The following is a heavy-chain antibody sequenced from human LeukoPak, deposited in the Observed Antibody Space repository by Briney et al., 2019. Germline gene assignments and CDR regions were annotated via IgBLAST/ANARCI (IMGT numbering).Heavy chain of an antibody. CDR1: GGYISSYY. D-gene: IGHD3-22*01. CDR2: THYSGT. J-gene: IGHJ4*02. Sequence: PSETLSLTCTVSGGYISSYYWSWIRQPPGKGLEWIGYTHYSGTNYNPSLKSRVNISADTSKTQFSLKLSSVTAADTAVYYCARGISYYDSSGIDYWGQGTLATVSS. CDR3: ARGISYYDSSGIDY. V-gene: IGHV4-59*01.